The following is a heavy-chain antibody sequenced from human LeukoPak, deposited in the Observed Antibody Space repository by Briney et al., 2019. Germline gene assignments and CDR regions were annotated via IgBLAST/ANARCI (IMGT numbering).Heavy chain of an antibody. J-gene: IGHJ2*01. CDR1: GFTFGSYA. CDR3: AKVRIISGWFEIDRYFDL. V-gene: IGHV3-23*01. Sequence: GGSLRLSCAASGFTFGSYAMSWVRQAPGKGLEWVSAISGSGDSTSYADSVKGRFTISKDNCQNTQYLQMNSLRPEDTAVYYCAKVRIISGWFEIDRYFDLWGRGTLVTVSS. D-gene: IGHD6-19*01. CDR2: ISGSGDST.